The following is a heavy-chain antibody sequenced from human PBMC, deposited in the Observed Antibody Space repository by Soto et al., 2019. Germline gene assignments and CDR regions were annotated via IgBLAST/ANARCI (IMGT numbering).Heavy chain of an antibody. Sequence: EVQVLESGGGLVQPGGSLRLSCAASGLSFSTYAMNWVLQAPGKGLEWVACITTESGTTYYGDSVKGRFIISRDNSKNTLYLQMDSLRAEDTALYYCAKGRSVSCYSASDCWGQGTLVTVSS. D-gene: IGHD2-15*01. CDR1: GLSFSTYA. CDR2: ITTESGTT. J-gene: IGHJ4*02. CDR3: AKGRSVSCYSASDC. V-gene: IGHV3-23*01.